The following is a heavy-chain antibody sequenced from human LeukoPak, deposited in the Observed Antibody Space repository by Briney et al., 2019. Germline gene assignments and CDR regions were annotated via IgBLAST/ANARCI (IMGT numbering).Heavy chain of an antibody. Sequence: GGLRLSCAASGFTFSSYSMNWVRQAPGKGLEWVSSISSSSSYIYYADSVKGRFTISRDNAKNSLYLQMNSLRAADTAVYYCARDLPATASYTCDCWGPGTLVTVSS. V-gene: IGHV3-21*01. CDR3: ARDLPATASYTCDC. D-gene: IGHD2-21*02. CDR2: ISSSSSYI. CDR1: GFTFSSYS. J-gene: IGHJ4*02.